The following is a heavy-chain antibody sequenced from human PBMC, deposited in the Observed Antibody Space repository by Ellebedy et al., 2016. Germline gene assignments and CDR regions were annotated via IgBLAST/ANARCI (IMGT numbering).Heavy chain of an antibody. V-gene: IGHV3-33*01. CDR1: GFIFSNFG. CDR2: IWYDGSKK. CDR3: ARDYCSTSSCYDY. Sequence: GESLKISCAASGFIFSNFGINWVRQAPGKGLEWVAVIWYDGSKKYYGASVKGRFTISRDDSKNTVDLQMNSLRAEDTAVYYCARDYCSTSSCYDYWGLGTLVTVSS. D-gene: IGHD3-22*01. J-gene: IGHJ4*02.